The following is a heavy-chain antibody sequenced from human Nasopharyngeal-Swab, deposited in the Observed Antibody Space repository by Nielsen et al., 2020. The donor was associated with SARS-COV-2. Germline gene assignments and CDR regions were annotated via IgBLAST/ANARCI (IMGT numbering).Heavy chain of an antibody. Sequence: SLKISCAASGIIVSSNYMNWVRQTPGMGLEWVSGGGRGGSTFYADSVKGRFTISIHNSKNTLYHQMNNLRPRDTAMYYAASPVFGVVSDPFELWGRETMVTVSS. D-gene: IGHD3-3*01. CDR1: GIIVSSNY. CDR2: GGRGGST. J-gene: IGHJ3*01. CDR3: ASPVFGVVSDPFEL. V-gene: IGHV3-53*04.